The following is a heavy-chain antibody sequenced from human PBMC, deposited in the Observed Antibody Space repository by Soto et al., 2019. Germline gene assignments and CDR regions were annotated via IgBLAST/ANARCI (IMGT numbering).Heavy chain of an antibody. CDR1: GYSISSGYYW. V-gene: IGHV4-4*02. Sequence: SETLSLTCAVSGYSISSGYYWWSWVRKPPGKGLEWIGEIYHSGSTNYNPSLKSRVTISVDKSKNQFSLKLSSVAAADTAVYYCARTIYYDSSGYYFNWFDPWGQGTLVTVSS. CDR2: IYHSGST. CDR3: ARTIYYDSSGYYFNWFDP. J-gene: IGHJ5*02. D-gene: IGHD3-22*01.